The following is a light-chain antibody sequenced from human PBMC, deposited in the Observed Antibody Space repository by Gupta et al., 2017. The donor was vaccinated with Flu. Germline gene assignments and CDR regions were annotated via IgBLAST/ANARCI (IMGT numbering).Light chain of an antibody. CDR1: RKDTSSW. J-gene: IGKJ4*01. V-gene: IGKV3-20*01. CDR3: QQYNRSPLT. Sequence: TWASSSGEQATIFTGWARKDTSSWLAWYQQKPGQAPKLLIYGASSVTTGIPERFSGSGSETDFTLTISSLEPEDFAIYYCQQYNRSPLTFGEGTKVEIK. CDR2: GAS.